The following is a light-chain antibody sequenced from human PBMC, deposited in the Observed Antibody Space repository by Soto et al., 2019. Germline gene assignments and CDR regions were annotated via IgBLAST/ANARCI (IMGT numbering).Light chain of an antibody. J-gene: IGKJ1*01. CDR1: QSVTNSF. V-gene: IGKV3-20*01. CDR2: GAS. Sequence: EIVLAQSPGTLSLSPGERATLSCRASQSVTNSFLAWYQQKPGQAPRLLIYGASRSATGIPDRFTGSGSGTDFTLTISRLEPEDCAVYYCQQYVSSPWAFGQGTKVEI. CDR3: QQYVSSPWA.